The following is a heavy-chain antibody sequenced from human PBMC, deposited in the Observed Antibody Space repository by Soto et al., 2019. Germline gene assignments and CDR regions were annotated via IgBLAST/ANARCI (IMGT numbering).Heavy chain of an antibody. CDR1: GYTLIMYY. Sequence: ASVKVSCKASGYTLIMYYIHWMRQAPGQGLEWMGWISTYNGNAIYAQNFQGRVSMTTDTSTSTAYMELRSLRSEDTAVYYCARDLGQWLDYYYYYGMDVWGQGTKVTVSS. J-gene: IGHJ6*02. CDR2: ISTYNGNA. CDR3: ARDLGQWLDYYYYYGMDV. D-gene: IGHD6-19*01. V-gene: IGHV1-18*04.